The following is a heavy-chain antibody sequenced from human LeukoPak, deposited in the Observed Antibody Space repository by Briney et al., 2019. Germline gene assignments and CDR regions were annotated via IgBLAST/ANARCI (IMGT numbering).Heavy chain of an antibody. CDR2: IYPGDSDT. CDR3: ARHHAVTMGRGENYYYMDV. J-gene: IGHJ6*03. CDR1: GYSFTSYW. V-gene: IGHV5-51*01. D-gene: IGHD3-10*01. Sequence: PGASLKISCKGSGYSFTSYWLGWVRQMPGKGLEWLGIIYPGDSDTRYSPSFQGQVTISADKSISTAYLQWSSLKASDTAMYYCARHHAVTMGRGENYYYMDVWGKGTTVTVSS.